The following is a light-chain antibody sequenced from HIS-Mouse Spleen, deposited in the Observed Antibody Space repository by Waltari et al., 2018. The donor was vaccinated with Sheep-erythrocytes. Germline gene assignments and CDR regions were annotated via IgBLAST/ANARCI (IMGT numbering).Light chain of an antibody. CDR2: DVS. V-gene: IGLV2-11*01. Sequence: QSALTQPRSVSGSSGQSVTIYSTATSSDVGGYNYVSWYQQHPGKAPKLMIYDVSKRPSGVPDRFSGSKSGNTASLTISGLQAEDEADYYCCSYAGSYNHVFATGTKVTVL. CDR1: SSDVGGYNY. J-gene: IGLJ1*01. CDR3: CSYAGSYNHV.